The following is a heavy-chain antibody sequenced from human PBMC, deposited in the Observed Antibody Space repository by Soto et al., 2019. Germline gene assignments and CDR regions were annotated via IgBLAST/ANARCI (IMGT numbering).Heavy chain of an antibody. J-gene: IGHJ6*02. CDR2: IKQDGSEK. D-gene: IGHD6-13*01. CDR1: GFTFSSYW. CDR3: ARGVHSSSWYRYYYYYGMDV. Sequence: GGSLRLSCAASGFTFSSYWMSWVRQAPGKGPEWVANIKQDGSEKYYVDSVKGRFTISRDNAKNSLYLQMNSLRAEDTAVYYCARGVHSSSWYRYYYYYGMDVWGQGTTVTVSS. V-gene: IGHV3-7*03.